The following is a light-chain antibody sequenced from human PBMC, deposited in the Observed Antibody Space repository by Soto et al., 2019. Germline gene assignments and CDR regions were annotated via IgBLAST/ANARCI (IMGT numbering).Light chain of an antibody. CDR1: QSISGY. Sequence: DIQMTQSPSSLSASVGDRVTITCRASQSISGYLNWYQQKPGKAPKVLIFGASSLQSGVPSRFSGSGSGTDFTLTISNLQPEDFATYYCQQSYTTPRTFGQGTKLEIK. J-gene: IGKJ2*01. CDR2: GAS. CDR3: QQSYTTPRT. V-gene: IGKV1-39*01.